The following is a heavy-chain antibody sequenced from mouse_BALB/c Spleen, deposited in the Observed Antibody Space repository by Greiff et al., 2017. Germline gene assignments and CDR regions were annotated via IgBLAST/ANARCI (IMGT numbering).Heavy chain of an antibody. J-gene: IGHJ3*01. V-gene: IGHV10-1*02. CDR1: GFTFNTYA. D-gene: IGHD1-2*01. CDR2: IRSKSNNYAT. Sequence: EVKVEESGGGLVQPKGSLKLSCAASGFTFNTYAMNWVRQAPGKGLEWVARIRSKSNNYATYYADSVKDRFTISRDDSQSMLYLQMNNLKTEDTAMYYCVRPFHYYGYSWFAYWGQGTLVTVSA. CDR3: VRPFHYYGYSWFAY.